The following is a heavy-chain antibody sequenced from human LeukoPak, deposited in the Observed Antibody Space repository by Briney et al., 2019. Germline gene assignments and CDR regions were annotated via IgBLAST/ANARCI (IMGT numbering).Heavy chain of an antibody. V-gene: IGHV3-9*01. D-gene: IGHD3-22*01. Sequence: GRSLRLSCAASGFTFDDYAMHWVRQAPGKGLEWVSGINWNSGSIGYADSVEGRFTISRDNAKNSLYLQMSSLRAEDTALYYCAKDIGSSGYYYPDYWGQGTLVTVSS. CDR1: GFTFDDYA. J-gene: IGHJ4*02. CDR3: AKDIGSSGYYYPDY. CDR2: INWNSGSI.